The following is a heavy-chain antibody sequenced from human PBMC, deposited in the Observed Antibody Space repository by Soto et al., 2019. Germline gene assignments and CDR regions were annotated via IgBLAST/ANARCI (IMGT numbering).Heavy chain of an antibody. D-gene: IGHD2-2*02. J-gene: IGHJ5*02. V-gene: IGHV1-69*13. CDR1: GGIFSSYA. Sequence: SVKVSCKASGGIFSSYAINWARQAPGQGLEWMGGIIPIFHTANYAQKFQGRVTITGDESTSTAYMEVTSLTSDDTAVYYCARRALPAVIHNWIDPWGQGTLVTVSS. CDR2: IIPIFHTA. CDR3: ARRALPAVIHNWIDP.